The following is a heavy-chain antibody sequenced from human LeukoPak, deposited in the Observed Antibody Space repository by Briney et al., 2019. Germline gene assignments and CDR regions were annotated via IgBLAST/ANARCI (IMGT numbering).Heavy chain of an antibody. V-gene: IGHV3-23*01. CDR2: IYGGGTNT. J-gene: IGHJ4*02. CDR3: AKRITEAAGIYFNS. D-gene: IGHD6-19*01. CDR1: GFTFSSYA. Sequence: PGGSLRLSCAASGFTFSSYAMHWVRQAPGKGLEWVSTIYGGGTNTFYADSVKGRFTISRDDSKNMQFLEMDSLRPEDTAVYFCAKRITEAAGIYFNSWGQGTLVTVSS.